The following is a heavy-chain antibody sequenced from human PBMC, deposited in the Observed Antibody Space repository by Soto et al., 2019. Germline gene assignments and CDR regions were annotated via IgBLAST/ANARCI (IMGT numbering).Heavy chain of an antibody. CDR3: ARRTYYGDYVLFDY. Sequence: SETLSLTCTVSGGSISSSSYYWGWIRQPPGKGLEWIGSIYYSGSTYYNPSLKSRVTISVDTSKNQFSLKLSSVTAADTAVYYCARRTYYGDYVLFDYWGQGTLVTVSS. D-gene: IGHD4-17*01. V-gene: IGHV4-39*01. CDR2: IYYSGST. J-gene: IGHJ4*02. CDR1: GGSISSSSYY.